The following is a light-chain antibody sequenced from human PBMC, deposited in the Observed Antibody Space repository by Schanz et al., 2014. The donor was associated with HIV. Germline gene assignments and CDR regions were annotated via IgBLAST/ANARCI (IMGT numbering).Light chain of an antibody. Sequence: QSALTQPASVSGSPGQSITLSCTGSSSDIGAYNYVSWYQQHPDRAPKLLIFDVTNRPSGISPRFSGSKSGVTASLTISGLQSEDEADYYCCSYTSSGTYVFGTGTKLTVL. V-gene: IGLV2-14*03. CDR3: CSYTSSGTYV. CDR2: DVT. CDR1: SSDIGAYNY. J-gene: IGLJ1*01.